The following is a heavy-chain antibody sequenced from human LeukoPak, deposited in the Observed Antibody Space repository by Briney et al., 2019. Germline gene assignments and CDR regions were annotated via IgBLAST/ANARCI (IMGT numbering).Heavy chain of an antibody. V-gene: IGHV4-31*03. Sequence: SETLSLTCTVSGGSISGGGYYWSWIRQHPGEGLEWIGHIYYSGSTYYNPSLKSRVSMSVDTSENQFSLNLNSVTAADTAVYYCARAWVTDDYYYGMDVWGQGTTVTVS. J-gene: IGHJ6*02. CDR2: IYYSGST. CDR3: ARAWVTDDYYYGMDV. D-gene: IGHD2-21*02. CDR1: GGSISGGGYY.